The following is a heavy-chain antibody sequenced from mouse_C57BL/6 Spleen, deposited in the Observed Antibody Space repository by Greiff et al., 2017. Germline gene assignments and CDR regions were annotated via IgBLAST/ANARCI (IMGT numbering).Heavy chain of an antibody. D-gene: IGHD1-1*01. CDR2: IYPGSGST. Sequence: QVQLKQPGAELVKPGASVKMSCKASGYTFTSYWITWVKQRPGQGLEWIGDIYPGSGSTNYNEKFKSKATLTVDTSSSTAYMQLSSLTSEDSAVYYCAMGYYGSSYGYWGQGTTLTVSS. J-gene: IGHJ2*01. V-gene: IGHV1-55*01. CDR1: GYTFTSYW. CDR3: AMGYYGSSYGY.